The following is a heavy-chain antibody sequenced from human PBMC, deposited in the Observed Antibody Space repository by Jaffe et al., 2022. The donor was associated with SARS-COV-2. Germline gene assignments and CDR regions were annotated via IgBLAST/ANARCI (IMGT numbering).Heavy chain of an antibody. CDR2: IYYSGST. CDR1: GGSISSSSYY. CDR3: ARLGLERWLQSPNPNDYYGMDV. J-gene: IGHJ6*02. Sequence: QLQLQESGPGLVKPSETLSLTCTVSGGSISSSSYYWGWIRQPPGKGLEWIGSIYYSGSTYYNPSLKSRVTISVDTSKNQFSLKLSSVTAADTAVYYCARLGLERWLQSPNPNDYYGMDVWGQGTTVTVSS. D-gene: IGHD5-12*01. V-gene: IGHV4-39*01.